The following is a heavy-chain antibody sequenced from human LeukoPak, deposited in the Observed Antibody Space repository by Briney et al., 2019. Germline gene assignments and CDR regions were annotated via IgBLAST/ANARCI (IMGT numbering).Heavy chain of an antibody. CDR2: ISSSSSYI. J-gene: IGHJ4*02. CDR3: ARERTAQYYFDY. D-gene: IGHD1-14*01. Sequence: PGRSLRLSCAASGFTFSSYSMNWVRQAPGKGLEWVSSISSSSSYIYYADSVKGRFTISRDNAKNSLYLQMNSLRAEDTAVYYCARERTAQYYFDYWGQGTLVTVSS. V-gene: IGHV3-21*01. CDR1: GFTFSSYS.